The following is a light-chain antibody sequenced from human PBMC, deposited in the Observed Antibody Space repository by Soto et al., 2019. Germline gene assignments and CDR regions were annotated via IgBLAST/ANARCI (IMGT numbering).Light chain of an antibody. CDR3: AAWDDSLNEYV. J-gene: IGLJ1*01. Sequence: QSVLTQPPSVSGAPGQRVTISCSGTSSSIGAGYEVHWYHQLPGTAPKLVVSGNGNRPSGVPDRLSASKSGTSASLAISGLQPEDEADYCCAAWDDSLNEYVFGDGTKLTVL. CDR2: GNG. V-gene: IGLV1-40*01. CDR1: SSSIGAGYE.